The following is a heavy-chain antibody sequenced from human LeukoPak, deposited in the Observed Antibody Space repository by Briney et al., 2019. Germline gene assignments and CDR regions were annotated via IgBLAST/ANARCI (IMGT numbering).Heavy chain of an antibody. CDR1: GGSISSGGYY. CDR3: ARGGYSGYVDY. CDR2: IYYSGST. Sequence: SQTLSLTCIVSGGSISSGGYYWSCIRQHPGKGLEWIGYIYYSGSTYYNPPLKSRVTISVDTSKNQFSLKLSSVTAADTAVYYCARGGYSGYVDYWGQGTLVTVSS. J-gene: IGHJ4*02. D-gene: IGHD5-12*01. V-gene: IGHV4-31*03.